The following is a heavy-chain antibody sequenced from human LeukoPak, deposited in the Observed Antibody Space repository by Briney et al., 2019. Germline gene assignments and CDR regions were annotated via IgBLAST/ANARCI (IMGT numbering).Heavy chain of an antibody. J-gene: IGHJ6*02. V-gene: IGHV3-74*01. CDR1: GFTFSNYW. Sequence: GGSLRLSCASGFTFSNYWMHWVRQPPGKGLVWVSRIYVDGRTTNYADSVKGRFTISRDNSKNTLYLQMNSLRAEDTAVYYCAKGLDIVVPYYAMDVWGQGTTVTVSS. CDR3: AKGLDIVVPYYAMDV. CDR2: IYVDGRTT. D-gene: IGHD2-2*01.